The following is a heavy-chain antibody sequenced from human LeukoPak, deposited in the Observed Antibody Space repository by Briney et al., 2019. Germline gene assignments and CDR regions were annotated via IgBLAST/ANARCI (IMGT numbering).Heavy chain of an antibody. D-gene: IGHD6-19*01. V-gene: IGHV3-21*01. J-gene: IGHJ4*02. Sequence: GGSLRLSCAASGFNFNDSGFNWVRQAPGKGLEWVSCINKDTTYIYYSDSVQGRFTISRDNSKNTVYLQMNSLRAEDTAVYYCAKSVAGGDYWGQGTLVAVS. CDR2: INKDTTYI. CDR1: GFNFNDSG. CDR3: AKSVAGGDY.